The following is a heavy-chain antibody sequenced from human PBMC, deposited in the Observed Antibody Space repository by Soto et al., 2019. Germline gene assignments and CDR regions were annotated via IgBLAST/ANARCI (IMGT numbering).Heavy chain of an antibody. V-gene: IGHV4-34*01. Sequence: SETLSVTCAVYGGSFSGYYWSWFGQPQGNGLEWIGEIKHSGSTNYTPSLKSRVTISVDTSKNQFSLKLSSVTAADTAVYYCARLMVRGVIILWSAFDIWGQGTMVTVSS. J-gene: IGHJ3*02. D-gene: IGHD3-10*01. CDR1: GGSFSGYY. CDR2: IKHSGST. CDR3: ARLMVRGVIILWSAFDI.